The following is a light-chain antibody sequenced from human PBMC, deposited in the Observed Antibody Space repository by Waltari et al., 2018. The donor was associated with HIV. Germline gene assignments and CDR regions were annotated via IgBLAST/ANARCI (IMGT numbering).Light chain of an antibody. V-gene: IGKV3-20*01. J-gene: IGKJ2*01. CDR3: QQYGSSPYT. CDR2: GAS. CDR1: QSVSSNY. Sequence: EIVLTQSPGTLYLSPGERATLSCRASQSVSSNYLAWYQQKPGQAPRLLIYGASSRPTGIPDRFSGSGSGTDFTLTISRLEPEDFAVYYCQQYGSSPYTFGQGTKLEIK.